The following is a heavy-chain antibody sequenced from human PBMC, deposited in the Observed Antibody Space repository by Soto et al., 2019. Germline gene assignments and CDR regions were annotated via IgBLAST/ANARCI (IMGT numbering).Heavy chain of an antibody. D-gene: IGHD7-27*01. V-gene: IGHV4-61*05. J-gene: IGHJ4*02. CDR1: GGSISSSSYC. Sequence: SETLSVTCTVAGGSISSSSYCWGWLRQPPGKGLECIGYIYYSGSTNYNPSLKTRVTISVDTSKNQSSLKLSSVTAADTAVYYCARAWGFDFWGQGTLVTVSS. CDR3: ARAWGFDF. CDR2: IYYSGST.